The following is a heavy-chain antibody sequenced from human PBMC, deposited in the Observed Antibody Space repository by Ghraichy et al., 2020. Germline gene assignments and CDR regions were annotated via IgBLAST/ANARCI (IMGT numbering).Heavy chain of an antibody. CDR3: ARDVGFDNSAGGLDV. V-gene: IGHV3-21*01. D-gene: IGHD4-23*01. CDR1: GFTFSSYA. J-gene: IGHJ6*02. Sequence: LTCAASGFTFSSYAMNWVRQAPGKGLEWVSSISTRSTYKNYAASVKGRFTVSRDNAKNSLFLQMDSLRADDTAVYYCARDVGFDNSAGGLDVWCHGTWVIVSS. CDR2: ISTRSTYK.